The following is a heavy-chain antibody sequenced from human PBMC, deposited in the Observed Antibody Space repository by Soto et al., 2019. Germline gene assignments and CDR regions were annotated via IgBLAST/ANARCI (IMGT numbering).Heavy chain of an antibody. CDR3: AKEQKDSSSWSELNY. D-gene: IGHD6-13*01. CDR2: ISGSGGST. Sequence: GGSLRLSCAASGFTFDDYSMNWVRQAPGKGLEWVSAISGSGGSTYYADSVKGRFTISRDNSKNTLYLQMNSLRAEDTAVYYCAKEQKDSSSWSELNYWGQGTLVTVSS. CDR1: GFTFDDYS. J-gene: IGHJ4*02. V-gene: IGHV3-23*01.